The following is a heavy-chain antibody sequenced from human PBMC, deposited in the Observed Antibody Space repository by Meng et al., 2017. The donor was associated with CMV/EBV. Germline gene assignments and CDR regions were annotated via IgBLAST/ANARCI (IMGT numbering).Heavy chain of an antibody. CDR3: AREGVPAAKTGYFDY. CDR2: ISSSSSYI. J-gene: IGHJ4*02. CDR1: GFTFSSYS. V-gene: IGHV3-21*01. D-gene: IGHD2-2*01. Sequence: GSLRLSCAASGFTFSSYSMNWVRQAPGKGLEWVSSISSSSSYIYYADSVKGRFTISRDNAKNSLYLQMNSLRAEDTAVYYCAREGVPAAKTGYFDYWDQGTLVTVSS.